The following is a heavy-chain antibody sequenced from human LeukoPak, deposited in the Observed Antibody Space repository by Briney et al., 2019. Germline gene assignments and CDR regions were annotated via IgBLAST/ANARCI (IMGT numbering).Heavy chain of an antibody. D-gene: IGHD6-13*01. Sequence: SETLSLTCAVYGGSFSGYYWSWIRQPPGKGLEWIGEINHSGSTNYNPSLKSRVTISVDTSKNQFSLKLSSVTAADTAVYYCAREGGQQLVRYYYYYGMDVWGQGTTVTVSS. J-gene: IGHJ6*02. CDR2: INHSGST. V-gene: IGHV4-34*01. CDR1: GGSFSGYY. CDR3: AREGGQQLVRYYYYYGMDV.